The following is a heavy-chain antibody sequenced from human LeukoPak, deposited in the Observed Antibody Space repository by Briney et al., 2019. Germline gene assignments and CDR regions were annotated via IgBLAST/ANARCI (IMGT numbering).Heavy chain of an antibody. Sequence: PGGSLRLSCAASGFTFSSYGMHWVRQAPGKGLEWVAFIRYDGNNKYYADSVKGRFTISRDNSKNTLYLQMNSLRAEDTAVYYCAKDYGDYGSGSSFDYWGQGTLVTVSS. CDR1: GFTFSSYG. J-gene: IGHJ4*02. D-gene: IGHD3-10*01. CDR2: IRYDGNNK. V-gene: IGHV3-30*02. CDR3: AKDYGDYGSGSSFDY.